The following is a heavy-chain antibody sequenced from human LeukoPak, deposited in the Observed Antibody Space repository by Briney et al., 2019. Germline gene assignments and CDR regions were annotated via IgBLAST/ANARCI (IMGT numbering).Heavy chain of an antibody. V-gene: IGHV3-7*01. J-gene: IGHJ4*02. CDR1: GFTFAGYW. CDR2: IKRDASEE. CDR3: VRDRGRASVDY. D-gene: IGHD1-26*01. Sequence: GGSLRLSCAASGFTFAGYWISWVRQAPGKGLEWVANIKRDASEEYYVDSVKGRFTISRDNAKNSLYLQMNSLRAEDSAVYYCVRDRGRASVDYWGQGTLVTVSS.